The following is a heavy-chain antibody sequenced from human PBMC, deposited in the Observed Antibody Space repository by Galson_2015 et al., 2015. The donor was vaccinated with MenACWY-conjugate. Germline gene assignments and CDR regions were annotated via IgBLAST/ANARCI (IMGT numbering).Heavy chain of an antibody. CDR1: GFSLSTSGVG. CDR2: IYWDNDK. J-gene: IGHJ4*02. CDR3: AHREVGYGSGWDQGYFDY. D-gene: IGHD6-19*01. Sequence: PALVKPTQTLTLTFTFSGFSLSTSGVGVGWVRQPPGRALEWLAIIYWDNDKRYDPYLRTRLTITKDTSKNEVVLTMTNMDPVDTATYYCAHREVGYGSGWDQGYFDYWGQGTLVTVSS. V-gene: IGHV2-5*05.